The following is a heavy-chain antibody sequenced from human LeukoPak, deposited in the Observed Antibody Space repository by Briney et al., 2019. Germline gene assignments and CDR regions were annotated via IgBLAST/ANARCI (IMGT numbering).Heavy chain of an antibody. Sequence: ETLSLTCAVYGGSFSGYYWSWIRQPPGKGLEWVSGISGSGGTTYYADSVKGRFTISRDNSKNSLSLQVSSLRAEDTAVYYCAKTNGYYSDWGQGTLVTVSS. D-gene: IGHD3-22*01. J-gene: IGHJ4*02. CDR3: AKTNGYYSD. V-gene: IGHV3-23*01. CDR2: ISGSGGTT. CDR1: GGSFSGYY.